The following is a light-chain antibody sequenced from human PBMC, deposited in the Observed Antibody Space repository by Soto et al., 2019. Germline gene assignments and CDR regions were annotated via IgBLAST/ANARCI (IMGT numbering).Light chain of an antibody. CDR2: XXX. CDR1: SSDVGGFEY. V-gene: IGLV2-14*01. Sequence: QSALTQPASVSGSPGQSITISCTGTSSDVGGFEYVSWYQHQPGKAPKLIIYXXXXXPSGVSNRFSGSKSGNTASLTISGIQAEDEGDYYCGSITRSSTSVFGTGTKVTV. J-gene: IGLJ1*01. CDR3: GSITRSSTSV.